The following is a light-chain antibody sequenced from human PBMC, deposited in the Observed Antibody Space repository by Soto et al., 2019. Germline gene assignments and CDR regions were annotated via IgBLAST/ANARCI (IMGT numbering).Light chain of an antibody. J-gene: IGKJ5*01. Sequence: DIQMTQSPSSLSASVGDRVTMACRASQGISIYLNWFQQKPGKAPKLLSYDASNLQTGVPSRFSGSGSGTDFTLIISRLQPEDIATYYCQQHDNFPTFGQGTRLE. CDR3: QQHDNFPT. CDR2: DAS. CDR1: QGISIY. V-gene: IGKV1-33*01.